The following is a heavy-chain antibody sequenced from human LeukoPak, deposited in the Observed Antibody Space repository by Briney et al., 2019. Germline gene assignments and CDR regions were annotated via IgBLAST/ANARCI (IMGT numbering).Heavy chain of an antibody. D-gene: IGHD4-17*01. CDR2: IYYSGST. J-gene: IGHJ4*02. CDR3: ARGGAYDYGDYGHFDY. V-gene: IGHV4-31*03. CDR1: GGSISSGGYY. Sequence: SETLSLTCTVSGGSISSGGYYWSWIRQHPGKGLEWIGYIYYSGSTYYNPSLKSRVTISVDTSKNQFSLKLSSVTAADTAVYYCARGGAYDYGDYGHFDYWGQGTLVTVSS.